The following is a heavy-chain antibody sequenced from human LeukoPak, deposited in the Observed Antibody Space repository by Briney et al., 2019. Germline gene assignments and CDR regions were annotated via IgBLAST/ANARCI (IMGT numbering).Heavy chain of an antibody. J-gene: IGHJ4*02. Sequence: GGSLRLSCAASGSTFDDYTMHWVRQAPGKGLEWVSLISWDGGSTYYAGSVKGRFTIPRDNSENSLYLQMNSLRTEDTALYYCAKDTWSGYSYFDYWGQGTLVTVSS. CDR2: ISWDGGST. V-gene: IGHV3-43*01. D-gene: IGHD3-3*01. CDR3: AKDTWSGYSYFDY. CDR1: GSTFDDYT.